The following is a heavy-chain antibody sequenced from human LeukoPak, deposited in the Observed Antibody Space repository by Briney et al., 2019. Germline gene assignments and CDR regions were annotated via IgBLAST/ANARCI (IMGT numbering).Heavy chain of an antibody. V-gene: IGHV4-59*01. CDR1: DGSTSSCY. J-gene: IGHJ5*02. D-gene: IGHD3-22*01. Sequence: SDTLSLTCTIADGSTSSCYWSLIRQPPGKRLEWIWYIYYRCDTTYNTSLRTRITISVDTSKNQFSLKLGAVTAADTAVYFCARVYRDSSGYYTWFDPWSQGTLGTVSS. CDR2: IYYRCDT. CDR3: ARVYRDSSGYYTWFDP.